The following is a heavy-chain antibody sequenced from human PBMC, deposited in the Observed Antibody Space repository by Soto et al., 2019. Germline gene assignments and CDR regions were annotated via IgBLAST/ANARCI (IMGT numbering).Heavy chain of an antibody. Sequence: GGSLRLSCAASGFTFSSYWMHWVRQAPGKGLVWVSRINSDGSSTSYADSVKGRFTISRDNAKNSLYLQMNSLRAEDTAVYYCARSIRYGSGSYYNAPDYYYYYGMDVWGQGTTVTVSS. CDR2: INSDGSST. CDR3: ARSIRYGSGSYYNAPDYYYYYGMDV. J-gene: IGHJ6*02. V-gene: IGHV3-74*01. D-gene: IGHD3-10*01. CDR1: GFTFSSYW.